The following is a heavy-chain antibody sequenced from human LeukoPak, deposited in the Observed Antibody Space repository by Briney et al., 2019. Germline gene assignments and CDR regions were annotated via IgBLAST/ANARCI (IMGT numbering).Heavy chain of an antibody. D-gene: IGHD6-13*01. Sequence: ASVRVSCKVSGYTLTELSMFWVRQAPGKGLEWMGSFDPEDGKTVYAQKFQGRVTMTEDTSTDTAYMELSSLRSEDTAVYYCATGYLVTAGLMDVWGQGTTVTVSS. V-gene: IGHV1-24*01. CDR1: GYTLTELS. CDR2: FDPEDGKT. J-gene: IGHJ6*02. CDR3: ATGYLVTAGLMDV.